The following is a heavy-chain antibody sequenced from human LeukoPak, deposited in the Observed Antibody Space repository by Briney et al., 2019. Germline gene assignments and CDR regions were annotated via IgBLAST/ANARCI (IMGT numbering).Heavy chain of an antibody. V-gene: IGHV4-61*05. CDR3: ARLFPATGTTYYYIMDV. CDR2: FYSSGSY. CDR1: GGSISNSNYY. Sequence: SETLSLTCTVSGGSISNSNYYWGWIRQPPGKGLEWIGRFYSSGSYNYNPSLKSRVTMSVDTSKNQFSLRLNSVTAADTAVYYCARLFPATGTTYYYIMDVWGQGTTVTVSS. J-gene: IGHJ6*02. D-gene: IGHD6-13*01.